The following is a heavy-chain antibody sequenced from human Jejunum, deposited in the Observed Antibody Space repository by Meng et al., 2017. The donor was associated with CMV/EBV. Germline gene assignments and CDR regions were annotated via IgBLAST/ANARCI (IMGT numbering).Heavy chain of an antibody. CDR1: GGSISRSSYY. CDR2: IYHSGST. D-gene: IGHD3-22*01. CDR3: ARYVVFNWFDP. V-gene: IGHV4-39*01. J-gene: IGHJ5*02. Sequence: CTVSGGSISRSSYYWGWIRQPPGKGLEWIGSIYHSGSTYYNPSLKSRVTISVDTSKNQLSLKLSSVTAADTAVYYCARYVVFNWFDPWGQGTLVTVSS.